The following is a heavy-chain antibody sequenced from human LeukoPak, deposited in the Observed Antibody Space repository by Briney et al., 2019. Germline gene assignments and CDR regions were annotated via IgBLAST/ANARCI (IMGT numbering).Heavy chain of an antibody. Sequence: GGSLRLSCAASGFTFSSFWMSWVRQAPGKGLEWVANVKRDGSEKYYVDSLKGRFTISRDNAKNSLYLEMNSLTVEDTAVYYCAKYDVWSGFSYDCRGQGTLVTVSS. V-gene: IGHV3-7*01. J-gene: IGHJ4*02. CDR1: GFTFSSFW. CDR3: AKYDVWSGFSYDC. D-gene: IGHD3-3*01. CDR2: VKRDGSEK.